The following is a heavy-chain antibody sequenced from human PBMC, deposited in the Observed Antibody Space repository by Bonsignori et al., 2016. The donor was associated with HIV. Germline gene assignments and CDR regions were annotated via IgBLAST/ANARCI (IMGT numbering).Heavy chain of an antibody. V-gene: IGHV1-46*01. Sequence: WVRQAPGQGLEWMGVINPRGGSTNYAQKFQGRVTMTRDTSTSTVYMELSSLRSEDTAVYYCAKDEGHYDPSAYPDYWGQGTQVTVSS. CDR3: AKDEGHYDPSAYPDY. D-gene: IGHD3-22*01. CDR2: INPRGGST. J-gene: IGHJ4*02.